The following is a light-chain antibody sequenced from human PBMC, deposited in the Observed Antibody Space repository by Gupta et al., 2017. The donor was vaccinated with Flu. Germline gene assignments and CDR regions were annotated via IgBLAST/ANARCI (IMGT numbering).Light chain of an antibody. J-gene: IGKJ4*01. CDR2: DAS. V-gene: IGKV1-33*01. CDR3: QQYDNLPFT. CDR1: QDISNY. Sequence: DIQMTQSPSSLSASVGDRVTITCQASQDISNYLNWYQQKPGEAPKLLIYDASNLETGVPSRFSGSGSGTDFTFTISSLQPEDFATYYCQQYDNLPFTFGRGTKVEIK.